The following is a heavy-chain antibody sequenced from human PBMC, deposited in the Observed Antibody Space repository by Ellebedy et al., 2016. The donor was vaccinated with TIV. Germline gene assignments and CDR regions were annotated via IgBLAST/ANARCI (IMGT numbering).Heavy chain of an antibody. J-gene: IGHJ4*02. V-gene: IGHV3-23*01. Sequence: GESLKISCAASGFTFSSYAMSWVRQAPGKGLEWVSAISGSGGSTYYADSVKGRLTISRDNSKNTLYLQMSSLKTEDTAVYYCTRVHLGATTRFLDYWGQGTLVTVSS. CDR1: GFTFSSYA. CDR2: ISGSGGST. D-gene: IGHD1-26*01. CDR3: TRVHLGATTRFLDY.